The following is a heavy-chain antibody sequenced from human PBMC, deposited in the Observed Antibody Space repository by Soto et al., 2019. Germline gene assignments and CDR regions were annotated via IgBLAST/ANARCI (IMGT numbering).Heavy chain of an antibody. D-gene: IGHD2-15*01. CDR2: ISAYNGNT. CDR1: GYGSTSYL. J-gene: IGHJ4*02. Sequence: GALVNRSRKAAGYGSTSYLISWVRQAPGQGLEWMGWISAYNGNTNYAQKLQGRVTMTTDTSTSTAYMELRSLRSDDTAVYYCARDNPLLSSDYWGQGTLVTVSS. CDR3: ARDNPLLSSDY. V-gene: IGHV1-18*01.